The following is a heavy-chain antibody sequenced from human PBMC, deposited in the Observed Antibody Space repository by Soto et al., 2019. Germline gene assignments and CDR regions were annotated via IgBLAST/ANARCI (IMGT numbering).Heavy chain of an antibody. J-gene: IGHJ4*02. CDR1: GGSISSYY. D-gene: IGHD6-19*01. CDR2: IYYSGST. CDR3: ARDDHYSSGWYFDY. Sequence: SETLSLTCTVSGGSISSYYWSWIRQPPGKGLEWIGYIYYSGSTNYNPSLKSRVTISVDTSKNQFSLKLSSVTAADTAVYYCARDDHYSSGWYFDYWGQGTLVTVSS. V-gene: IGHV4-59*01.